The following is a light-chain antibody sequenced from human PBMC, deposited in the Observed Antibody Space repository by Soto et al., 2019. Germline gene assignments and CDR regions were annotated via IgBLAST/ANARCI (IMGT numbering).Light chain of an antibody. V-gene: IGKV3-15*01. CDR3: QQRSNWPLFT. CDR1: QSVSNN. CDR2: GAS. Sequence: EILVTQSPATLSLSPGEGATLSCRASQSVSNNLAWYQQKPGQPPRLLIYGASTRATGIPARFSGSGSGTEFTLTISSLQSEDFAVCYCQQRSNWPLFTFGPGTKVDIK. J-gene: IGKJ3*01.